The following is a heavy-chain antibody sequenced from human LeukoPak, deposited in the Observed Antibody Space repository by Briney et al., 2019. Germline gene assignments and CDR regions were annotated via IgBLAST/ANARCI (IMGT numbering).Heavy chain of an antibody. CDR1: GYTFTGYY. V-gene: IGHV1-2*06. CDR3: ARDLGPMDYYDSSGYYYPDY. Sequence: ASVKVSCKASGYTFTGYYMHWVRQAPGQGLEWMGRINPNSGGTNYAQKFQGRVTMTRDTFTSTVYMELSSLRSEDTAVYYCARDLGPMDYYDSSGYYYPDYWGQGTLVTVSS. CDR2: INPNSGGT. D-gene: IGHD3-22*01. J-gene: IGHJ4*02.